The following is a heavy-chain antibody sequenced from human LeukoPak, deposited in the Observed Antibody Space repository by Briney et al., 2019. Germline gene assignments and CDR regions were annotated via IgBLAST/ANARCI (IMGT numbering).Heavy chain of an antibody. CDR1: GFTFSSYA. V-gene: IGHV3-23*01. J-gene: IGHJ6*03. CDR2: ISGSGGST. CDR3: ARVRYYYYYMDV. Sequence: GGSLRLSCAASGFTFSSYAMSWVRQAPGKGLEWVSAISGSGGSTYYADSVKGRFTISRDNSKNTLYLQMNSLRAEDMAVYYCARVRYYYYYMDVWGTGTTVTVSS.